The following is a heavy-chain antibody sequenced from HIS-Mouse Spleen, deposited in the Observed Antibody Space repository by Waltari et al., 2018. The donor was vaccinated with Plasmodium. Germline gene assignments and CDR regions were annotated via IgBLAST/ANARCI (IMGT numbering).Heavy chain of an antibody. D-gene: IGHD1-7*01. CDR2: IYYSGST. CDR3: ARDRITGTSYFDY. V-gene: IGHV4-39*07. J-gene: IGHJ4*02. CDR1: GGSISSSSYY. Sequence: QLQLQESGPGLVKPSETLSLTCTVSGGSISSSSYYWGWILQPPGKWLEWIGSIYYSGSTYYNPSLKSRVTISVDTSKNQFSLKLSSVTAADTAVYYCARDRITGTSYFDYWGQGTLVTVSS.